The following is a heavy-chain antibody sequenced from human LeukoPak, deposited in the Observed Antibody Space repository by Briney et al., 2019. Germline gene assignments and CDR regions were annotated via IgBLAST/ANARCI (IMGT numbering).Heavy chain of an antibody. CDR2: IRSKAYGGAT. V-gene: IGHV3-49*04. D-gene: IGHD6-19*01. Sequence: PGGSLRLSCTTSGFTFTDYAMSWVRQAPGKGLEWVSFIRSKAYGGATEYAASVKGRFTISRDDSKSIAYLQMNSLKIEDTAVYYCTRVEQWLIQGYFDSWGQGILVTVSS. CDR3: TRVEQWLIQGYFDS. J-gene: IGHJ4*02. CDR1: GFTFTDYA.